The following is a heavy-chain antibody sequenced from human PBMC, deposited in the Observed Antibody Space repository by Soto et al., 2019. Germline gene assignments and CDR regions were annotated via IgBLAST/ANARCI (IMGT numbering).Heavy chain of an antibody. J-gene: IGHJ5*02. CDR2: IRNIANSYTT. D-gene: IGHD1-7*01. Sequence: EVQLVESGGDLVQPGGSLRLSCAVSGFTFSDHYMDWVRQAPGKGLEWVGRIRNIANSYTTDYAASVKGRFTISRDDSKNSQYPQTNSLKTEDTAMYYCARRITGTPPADGGSWGQGTLVTVSS. CDR3: ARRITGTPPADGGS. CDR1: GFTFSDHY. V-gene: IGHV3-72*01.